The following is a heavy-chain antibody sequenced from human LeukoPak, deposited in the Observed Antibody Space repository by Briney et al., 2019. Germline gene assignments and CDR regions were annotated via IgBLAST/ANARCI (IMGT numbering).Heavy chain of an antibody. D-gene: IGHD1-26*01. J-gene: IGHJ4*02. Sequence: GGSLRLSCAASGFSFGDYAMHWVRQAPGKGLEWVSGISWNSGSIGYADSVKGRFTISRDNAKNSLYLQMNSLRAEDTALYYCARVGDAAFDYWGQGTLVTVSS. CDR3: ARVGDAAFDY. CDR2: ISWNSGSI. CDR1: GFSFGDYA. V-gene: IGHV3-9*01.